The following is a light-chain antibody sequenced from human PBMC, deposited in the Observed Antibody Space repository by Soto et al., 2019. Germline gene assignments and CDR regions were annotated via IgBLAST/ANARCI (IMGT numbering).Light chain of an antibody. Sequence: AIQMTQSPSSLSASVGDRVIITCRASHDIGNDLSWYQQRPGKAPELLLFAASSLQSGVPSRFSGSGSGTDFTLTISSLQPKDFATYFCLQDYSYPFTFGPGTKVDIK. CDR3: LQDYSYPFT. CDR2: AAS. J-gene: IGKJ3*01. V-gene: IGKV1-6*01. CDR1: HDIGND.